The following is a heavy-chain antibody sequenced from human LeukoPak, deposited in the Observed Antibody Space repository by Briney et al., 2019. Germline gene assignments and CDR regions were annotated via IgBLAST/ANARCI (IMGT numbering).Heavy chain of an antibody. CDR3: AKDTPTTTGDWVVAFDI. Sequence: GRSLRLSCAASGFTFSSYGMHWVRQAPGKGLEWVAVIWYDGSNKYYADSVKGRFTISRDNAKNSLYLQMNSLRAEDTALYYCAKDTPTTTGDWVVAFDIWGQGTMVTVSS. CDR2: IWYDGSNK. J-gene: IGHJ3*02. V-gene: IGHV3-33*03. CDR1: GFTFSSYG. D-gene: IGHD7-27*01.